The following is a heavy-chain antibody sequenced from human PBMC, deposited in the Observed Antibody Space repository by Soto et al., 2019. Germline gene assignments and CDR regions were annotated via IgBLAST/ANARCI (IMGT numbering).Heavy chain of an antibody. V-gene: IGHV3-30*18. Sequence: QVQLVESGGGMVQPGRSLRLSCAASGFTFSSYGMHWVRQAPGKGLEWVAFISYDGGNKHYADSLKGRITISRDNSKNTLNLQINSLRLEDTAVYYCAKDPWGPTDYVWGSHRLDGSLEYWGQGTLVTVSS. CDR2: ISYDGGNK. CDR1: GFTFSSYG. D-gene: IGHD3-16*02. J-gene: IGHJ4*02. CDR3: AKDPWGPTDYVWGSHRLDGSLEY.